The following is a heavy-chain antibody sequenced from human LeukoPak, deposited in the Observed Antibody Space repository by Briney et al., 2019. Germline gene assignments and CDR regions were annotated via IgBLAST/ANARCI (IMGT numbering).Heavy chain of an antibody. CDR1: GFTFSSYA. Sequence: GGSLRLSCAASGFTFSSYAMSWVRQAPGKGLEWVSAISGSGGSTYYADSVKGRFTISRDNSKNTLYLQMNSLRAEDTAVYYCAKDLFGVLLFGEDGMDVWGKGTTVTVSS. CDR2: ISGSGGST. CDR3: AKDLFGVLLFGEDGMDV. D-gene: IGHD3-10*01. J-gene: IGHJ6*04. V-gene: IGHV3-23*01.